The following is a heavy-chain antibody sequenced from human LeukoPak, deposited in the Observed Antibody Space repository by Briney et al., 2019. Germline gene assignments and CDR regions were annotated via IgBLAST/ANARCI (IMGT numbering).Heavy chain of an antibody. V-gene: IGHV3-23*01. Sequence: GGSLRLSCAASGFTFSSYAMGWVRQSPGKGLEWVSAIGGNGRTTYYADSVKGRFTISRDNSKNTLYLQMNSLSAEDTAVYYCSKDRGGSYGDYFDYSGQGIPVTVSS. J-gene: IGHJ4*02. D-gene: IGHD2-15*01. CDR1: GFTFSSYA. CDR3: SKDRGGSYGDYFDY. CDR2: IGGNGRTT.